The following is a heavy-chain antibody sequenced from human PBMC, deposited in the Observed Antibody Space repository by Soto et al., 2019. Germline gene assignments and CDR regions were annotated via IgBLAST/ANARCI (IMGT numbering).Heavy chain of an antibody. CDR2: IYASGST. CDR1: GGSISPYY. V-gene: IGHV4-4*07. D-gene: IGHD1-1*01. Sequence: SETLSLTCSVSGGSISPYYWSWIRQPAGKGLEWIGRIYASGSTNYNPSLKSRVTMSVATSKNQFSLKLTSVTAADTATYYCARGGMVIIPTATAFDYWGQGXLVTVYS. CDR3: ARGGMVIIPTATAFDY. J-gene: IGHJ4*02.